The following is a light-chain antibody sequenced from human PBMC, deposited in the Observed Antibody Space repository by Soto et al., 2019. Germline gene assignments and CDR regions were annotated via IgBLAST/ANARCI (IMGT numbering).Light chain of an antibody. CDR2: GAS. CDR1: QSVSNNY. J-gene: IGKJ1*01. Sequence: EIVFPQSPGTLSLYPGERATLSCRASQSVSNNYLAWYQQKPGQAPRLLIYGASNRATGIPDRFSGSGSGTDFTPTISRLEPEDFAVYYCQQYGSSGTFGQGTKVDIK. V-gene: IGKV3-20*01. CDR3: QQYGSSGT.